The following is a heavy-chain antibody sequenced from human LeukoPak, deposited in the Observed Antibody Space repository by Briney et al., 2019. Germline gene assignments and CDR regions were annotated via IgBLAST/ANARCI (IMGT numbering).Heavy chain of an antibody. CDR1: GYTFTDFY. Sequence: ASVKVSCKASGYTFTDFYIHWVRQAPGQGPEWMGWIDPKSGGTKYAQKFQGRVTMTRDTSTSTAYMELSRLRSDDTAVYYCAREDYGDYSVYFQHWGQGTLVTVSS. V-gene: IGHV1-2*02. J-gene: IGHJ1*01. CDR3: AREDYGDYSVYFQH. CDR2: IDPKSGGT. D-gene: IGHD4-17*01.